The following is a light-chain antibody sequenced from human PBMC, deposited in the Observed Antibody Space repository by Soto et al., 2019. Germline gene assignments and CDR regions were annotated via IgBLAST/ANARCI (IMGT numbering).Light chain of an antibody. Sequence: QSALTQPASVSGSPGQSITISCTGTSSDVGGYNYVSWYQNPPGKAPKLMIYDVSNRPSGVSSRLSGSKSGNTASLTISGFKAEDEADYYCSSYTSISTVVFGGATKLTVL. CDR3: SSYTSISTVV. CDR2: DVS. J-gene: IGLJ2*01. V-gene: IGLV2-14*03. CDR1: SSDVGGYNY.